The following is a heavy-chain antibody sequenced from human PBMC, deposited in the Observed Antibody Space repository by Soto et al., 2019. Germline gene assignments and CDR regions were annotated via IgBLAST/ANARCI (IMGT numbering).Heavy chain of an antibody. D-gene: IGHD6-13*01. J-gene: IGHJ6*03. V-gene: IGHV6-1*01. CDR2: TYYRSKWYN. CDR1: GDSVSSNSAA. CDR3: ARDTAARWYYYYYMDV. Sequence: SQTLSLTCAISGDSVSSNSAAWNWIRQSPSRGLEWLGRTYYRSKWYNDYAVSVKSRITINPDTSKNQFSLQLNSVTPEDTAVYYCARDTAARWYYYYYMDVWGKGTTVTVYS.